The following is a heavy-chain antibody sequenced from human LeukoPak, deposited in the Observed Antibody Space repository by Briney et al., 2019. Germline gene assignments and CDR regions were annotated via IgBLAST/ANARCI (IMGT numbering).Heavy chain of an antibody. CDR1: GGSFSGYY. CDR2: IYYSGST. V-gene: IGHV4-34*01. CDR3: ASALEGYSYGYDY. D-gene: IGHD5-18*01. Sequence: SETPSLTCAVYGGSFSGYYWSWIRQPPGKGLEWIGSIYYSGSTYYNPSLKSRVTISVDTSKNQFSLKLSSVTAADTAVYYCASALEGYSYGYDYWGQGTLVTVSS. J-gene: IGHJ4*02.